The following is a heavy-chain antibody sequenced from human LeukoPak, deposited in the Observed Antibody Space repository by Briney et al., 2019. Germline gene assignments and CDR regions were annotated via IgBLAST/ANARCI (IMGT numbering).Heavy chain of an antibody. J-gene: IGHJ4*02. D-gene: IGHD3-3*01. CDR1: GYTFTSYG. CDR3: ARNAAHYDFWSGYYSPYYFDY. Sequence: SVKVSCKASGYTFTSYGISWVRQAPGQGLEWMGGIIPIFGTANYAQKFQGRVTITADESTSTAYMELSSLRSEDTAVYYCARNAAHYDFWSGYYSPYYFDYWGQGTLVTVSS. CDR2: IIPIFGTA. V-gene: IGHV1-69*13.